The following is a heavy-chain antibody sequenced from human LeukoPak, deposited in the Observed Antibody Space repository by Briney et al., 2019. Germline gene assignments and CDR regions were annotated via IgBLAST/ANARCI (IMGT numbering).Heavy chain of an antibody. CDR1: GGSISSGDYY. V-gene: IGHV4-30-4*01. J-gene: IGHJ4*02. Sequence: SQTLSLTCTVSGGSISSGDYYWSWIRQPPGKGLEWIGYIYYSGSTYYNPSLKSRVTISVDTSKNQFSLKLSSVTAADTAVYYCAREGLSGSSGDFDYWGQGTLVTVSS. CDR3: AREGLSGSSGDFDY. CDR2: IYYSGST. D-gene: IGHD1-26*01.